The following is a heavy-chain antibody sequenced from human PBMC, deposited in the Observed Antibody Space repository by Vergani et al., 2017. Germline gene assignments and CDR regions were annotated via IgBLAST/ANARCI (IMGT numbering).Heavy chain of an antibody. CDR3: ARVRYRDEASTGERLEGLDI. CDR2: IYSTGST. CDR1: GGSFNTYY. V-gene: IGHV4-59*13. J-gene: IGHJ6*02. Sequence: QVQLEESGPGLVKPSETLSLTCTVSGGSFNTYYWSWIRQSPGKGLEWIGYIYSTGSTNYNPSLNRRVTMSVDTSKNQFSLKLRSVTAADTAVYFCARVRYRDEASTGERLEGLDIWGQGTTVTISS. D-gene: IGHD3-16*02.